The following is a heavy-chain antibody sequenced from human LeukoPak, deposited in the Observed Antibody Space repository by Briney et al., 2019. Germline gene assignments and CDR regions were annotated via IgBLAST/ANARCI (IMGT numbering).Heavy chain of an antibody. CDR2: ISYDGINK. D-gene: IGHD3-22*01. CDR3: AKVHYYDSSGYDY. Sequence: GGSLRLSCAASGFTFSNFALYWVRQAPGKGLQWVALISYDGINKYYSDSVKGRFTISRDNSRNTLYLQMNGLRAEDTAVYYCAKVHYYDSSGYDYWGQGTLVTVSS. V-gene: IGHV3-30*04. CDR1: GFTFSNFA. J-gene: IGHJ4*02.